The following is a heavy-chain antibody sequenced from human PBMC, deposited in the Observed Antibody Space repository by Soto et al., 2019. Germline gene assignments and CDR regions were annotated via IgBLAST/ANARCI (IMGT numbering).Heavy chain of an antibody. CDR2: ISGSGGST. D-gene: IGHD6-13*01. J-gene: IGHJ3*02. CDR1: GFTFSSDA. CDR3: AKGFGKAAKDAFDI. Sequence: GGSLRLSWSASGFTFSSDAMSWVGQAPGRGVDWVSAISGSGGSTYYADSVKGRFTISRDNSKNTLYLQMNSLRAEDTAVYYCAKGFGKAAKDAFDIWGQGTMVTVSS. V-gene: IGHV3-23*01.